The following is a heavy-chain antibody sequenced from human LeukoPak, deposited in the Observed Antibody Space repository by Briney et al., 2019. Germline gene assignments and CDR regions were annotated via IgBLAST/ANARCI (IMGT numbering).Heavy chain of an antibody. V-gene: IGHV1-8*03. Sequence: ASVKVSCKASGYTLTSYDINWVRQATGQGLEWMGWMNPNSGNTGYAQKFQGRVTITRNTSISTAYMELSSLRSEDTAVYYCARGYCSSTSCYTTDWFDPWGQGTLVTVSS. CDR1: GYTLTSYD. CDR3: ARGYCSSTSCYTTDWFDP. J-gene: IGHJ5*02. D-gene: IGHD2-2*01. CDR2: MNPNSGNT.